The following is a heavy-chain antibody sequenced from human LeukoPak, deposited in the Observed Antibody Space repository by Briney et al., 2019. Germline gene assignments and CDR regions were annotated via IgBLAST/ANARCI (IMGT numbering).Heavy chain of an antibody. Sequence: GGSLRLSCAASGFTFDDYGMSWVRQAPGKGLEWVSGINWSGGSTGYADSVKGRFTISRDNAENSLYLQMNSLRAEDTALHYCARAYEAVAGAFDYWGQGTLVTVSS. D-gene: IGHD6-19*01. CDR2: INWSGGST. CDR1: GFTFDDYG. CDR3: ARAYEAVAGAFDY. J-gene: IGHJ4*02. V-gene: IGHV3-20*04.